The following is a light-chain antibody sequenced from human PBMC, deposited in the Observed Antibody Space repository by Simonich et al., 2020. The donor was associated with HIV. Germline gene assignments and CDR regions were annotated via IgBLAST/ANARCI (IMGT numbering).Light chain of an antibody. CDR1: AFPHQY. Sequence: SYELTQPPSVSVSPGQTARITCSGHAFPHQYAYWYQQKPGQAPVLVIYKDSERPSGIPGRFSGSSSGTTVTLTISGAHVEDEADYYCYSAADNIWVFGEGTTLTVL. V-gene: IGLV3-27*01. CDR2: KDS. CDR3: YSAADNIWV. J-gene: IGLJ3*02.